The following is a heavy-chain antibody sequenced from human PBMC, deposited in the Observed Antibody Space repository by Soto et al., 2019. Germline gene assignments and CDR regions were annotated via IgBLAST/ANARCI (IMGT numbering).Heavy chain of an antibody. J-gene: IGHJ4*02. Sequence: GGSLRLSCAASGFTFSSYAMSWVRQAPGKGLEWVSAISGSGGSTYYADSVKGRFTISRDNSKNTLYLQMNSLRAEDTAVYYCAKELALGDFWSGYYPFDYWGQGTLVTVSS. CDR1: GFTFSSYA. CDR3: AKELALGDFWSGYYPFDY. D-gene: IGHD3-3*01. CDR2: ISGSGGST. V-gene: IGHV3-23*01.